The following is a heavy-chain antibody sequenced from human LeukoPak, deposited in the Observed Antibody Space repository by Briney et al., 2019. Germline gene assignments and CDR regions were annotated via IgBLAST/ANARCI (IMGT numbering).Heavy chain of an antibody. CDR1: GYTFTNYG. CDR2: ISVYNGNT. J-gene: IGHJ5*02. V-gene: IGHV1-18*01. CDR3: ARDGYCIGGSCRRWFDP. Sequence: GASVKVSCKASGYTFTNYGISWVRQAPGQGLEWMGWISVYNGNTKYAEKFQDRVTMITDTTTSTAYMELRSLRSDDTAIYYCARDGYCIGGSCRRWFDPWGQGTLVTVSS. D-gene: IGHD2-15*01.